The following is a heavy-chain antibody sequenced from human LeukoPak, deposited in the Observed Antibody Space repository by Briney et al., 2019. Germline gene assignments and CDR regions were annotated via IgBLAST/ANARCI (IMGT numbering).Heavy chain of an antibody. CDR1: GYTFTSYG. J-gene: IGHJ5*02. V-gene: IGHV1-18*01. CDR3: ARRIGGSNWYFRGTDHTTERFDP. CDR2: ISAYNGNT. Sequence: ASVKFSCKASGYTFTSYGISWVRQAPGQGLEWMGWISAYNGNTNYAQKLQGRVTMTTDTSTSTAYMELRSLRSDDTAVYYCARRIGGSNWYFRGTDHTTERFDPWGQGTLVTVSS. D-gene: IGHD6-13*01.